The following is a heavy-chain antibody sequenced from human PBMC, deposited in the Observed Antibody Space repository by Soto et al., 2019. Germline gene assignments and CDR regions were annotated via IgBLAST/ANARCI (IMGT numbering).Heavy chain of an antibody. D-gene: IGHD2-21*01. CDR3: ARHYSSDPFDY. J-gene: IGHJ4*02. V-gene: IGHV4-59*08. Sequence: QVQLQESGPGLVKPSETLSLTCTVSGASISSYYWSCIRHPPGTGLAWIGHISYSGNPDSNPSLSSRVTISVDTSKNQFSLKLTSVTAADTAVYYWARHYSSDPFDYWGKGTLVTVSS. CDR2: ISYSGNP. CDR1: GASISSYY.